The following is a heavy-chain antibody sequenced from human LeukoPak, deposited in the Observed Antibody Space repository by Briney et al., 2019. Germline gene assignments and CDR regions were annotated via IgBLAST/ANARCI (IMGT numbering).Heavy chain of an antibody. CDR1: GYTFTSYG. V-gene: IGHV1-18*01. CDR2: ISAYNGNT. D-gene: IGHD6-19*01. CDR3: AKFAVHRRITVAGQFGLDY. Sequence: GASVKVSCKASGYTFTSYGISWVRQAPGQGREWMGWISAYNGNTNYAQKLQGRVTMTTDTSTSTAYMELRSLRSEDTAVYYCAKFAVHRRITVAGQFGLDYWGQGTLVSVSS. J-gene: IGHJ4*02.